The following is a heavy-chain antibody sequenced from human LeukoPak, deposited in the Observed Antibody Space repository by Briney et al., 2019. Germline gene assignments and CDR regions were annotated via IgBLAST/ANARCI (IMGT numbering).Heavy chain of an antibody. V-gene: IGHV3-30*04. D-gene: IGHD3-22*01. CDR3: AREGYYDSSGSSFPFFEY. CDR2: ISFDGSNR. CDR1: GFTFSSYA. J-gene: IGHJ4*02. Sequence: QPGRSLRLSCAASGFTFSSYAIHWVRQAPGKGLEWVAVISFDGSNRYYADSVRGRFTISRDNSKNTLYLKMNSLIAEDTAVYFCAREGYYDSSGSSFPFFEYWGQGTLVTVSS.